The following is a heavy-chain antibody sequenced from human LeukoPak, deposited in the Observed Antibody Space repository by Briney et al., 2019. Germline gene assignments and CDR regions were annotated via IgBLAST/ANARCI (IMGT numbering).Heavy chain of an antibody. CDR3: ARQEYCSGGSCYTWFDP. V-gene: IGHV5-51*01. CDR1: GYSINNYW. J-gene: IGHJ5*02. CDR2: IYPADSDI. Sequence: GESLKISCRGSGYSINNYWIGWVRQMPGKGLEWMGIIYPADSDIRYSPSFQGQVTISADKSISTAYLQWSSLKASDTAMYYCARQEYCSGGSCYTWFDPWGQGTLVIVSS. D-gene: IGHD2-15*01.